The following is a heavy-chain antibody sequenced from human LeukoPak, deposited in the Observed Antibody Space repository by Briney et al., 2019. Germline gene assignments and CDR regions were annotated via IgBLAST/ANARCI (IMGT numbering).Heavy chain of an antibody. Sequence: SETLSLTCTVSGGSISSGSYYWSWIRQPAGKGLEWIGRIYTSGSTNYNPSLKSRVTISVDTSKNQFSLKLSSVTAADTAVYYCARGQGWLQPSGFDYWGQGTLVTVSS. CDR1: GGSISSGSYY. CDR2: IYTSGST. J-gene: IGHJ4*02. D-gene: IGHD5-24*01. V-gene: IGHV4-61*02. CDR3: ARGQGWLQPSGFDY.